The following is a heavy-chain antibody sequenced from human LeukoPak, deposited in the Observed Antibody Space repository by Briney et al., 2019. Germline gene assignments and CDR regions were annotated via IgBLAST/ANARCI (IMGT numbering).Heavy chain of an antibody. CDR3: AKDKVPDSRWEIDF. D-gene: IGHD1-26*01. J-gene: IGHJ4*02. V-gene: IGHV3-23*01. CDR1: GFTFSIYA. CDR2: IIGSAEST. Sequence: GGSLRLSCAASGFTFSIYAMNWVRQAPGKGLEWVSGIIGSAESTYYADSVKGRFTISRDNSRNILYLQMNSPRAEDTAVYYCAKDKVPDSRWEIDFWGQGTLVTVSS.